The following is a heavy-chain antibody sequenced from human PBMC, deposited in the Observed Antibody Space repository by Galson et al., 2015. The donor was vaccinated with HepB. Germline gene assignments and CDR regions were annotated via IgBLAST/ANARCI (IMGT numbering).Heavy chain of an antibody. J-gene: IGHJ6*02. CDR2: INTNTGNP. CDR3: ARRGNWGVIRYYYGMDV. CDR1: GYTFTSYA. V-gene: IGHV7-4-1*02. D-gene: IGHD7-27*01. Sequence: SVKVSCKASGYTFTSYAMNWVRQAPGQGLEWMGWINTNTGNPTYAQGFTGRFVFSLDTSVSTAYLQISSLKAEDTAVYYCARRGNWGVIRYYYGMDVWGQGTTVTVSS.